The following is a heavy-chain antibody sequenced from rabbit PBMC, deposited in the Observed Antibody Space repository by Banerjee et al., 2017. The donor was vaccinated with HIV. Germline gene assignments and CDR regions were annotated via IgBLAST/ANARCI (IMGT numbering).Heavy chain of an antibody. D-gene: IGHD4-1*01. J-gene: IGHJ4*01. CDR3: ARDLAGVIGWNFNL. V-gene: IGHV1S45*01. CDR1: GFDFSNYYM. Sequence: QEQLKETGGGLVQPGGSLTLSCKASGFDFSNYYMSWVRQAPGKGLEWIGCINSSSRNVVYASWATGRFTISKTSSTTVTLQMTSLTAADTATYLCARDLAGVIGWNFNLWGQGTLVTVS. CDR2: INSSSRNV.